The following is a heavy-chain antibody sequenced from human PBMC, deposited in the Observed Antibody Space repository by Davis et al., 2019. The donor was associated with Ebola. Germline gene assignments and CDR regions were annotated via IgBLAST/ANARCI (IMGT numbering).Heavy chain of an antibody. Sequence: SVKVSCKASGGTFSSYAISWVRQAPGQGLEWMGGIIPIFGTANYAQKFQGRVTITADESTSTAYMELSSLRSEDTAVYYCARGININSYYYYYMDVWGKGTTVTVSS. CDR1: GGTFSSYA. V-gene: IGHV1-69*13. CDR2: IIPIFGTA. J-gene: IGHJ6*03. D-gene: IGHD3-10*01. CDR3: ARGININSYYYYYMDV.